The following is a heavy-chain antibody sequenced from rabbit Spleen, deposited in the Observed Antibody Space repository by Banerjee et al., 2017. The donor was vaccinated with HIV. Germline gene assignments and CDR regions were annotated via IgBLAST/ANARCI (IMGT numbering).Heavy chain of an antibody. CDR2: IANGDGST. CDR1: GFDFSSNA. J-gene: IGHJ4*01. Sequence: QEQLVESGGGLVQPEGSLTLTCKASGFDFSSNAMCWVRQAPGKGPEWIACIANGDGSTYYASWVNGRFTISRSTSLNTVFLQMTSLTAADTATYFCARDGAGGSYFALWGQGTLVTVS. D-gene: IGHD8-1*01. CDR3: ARDGAGGSYFAL. V-gene: IGHV1S47*01.